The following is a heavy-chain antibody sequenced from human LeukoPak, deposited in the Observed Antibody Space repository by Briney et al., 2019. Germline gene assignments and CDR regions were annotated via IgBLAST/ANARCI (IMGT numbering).Heavy chain of an antibody. J-gene: IGHJ6*02. Sequence: ASVKVSCKASGGTFSSYAISWVRQAPEQGLEWMGGIIPIFGTANYAQKFQGRVTITADESTSTAYMELSSLRSEDTAVYYCANHLAARRTYYYYGMDVWGQGTTVTVSS. CDR1: GGTFSSYA. D-gene: IGHD6-6*01. CDR2: IIPIFGTA. V-gene: IGHV1-69*13. CDR3: ANHLAARRTYYYYGMDV.